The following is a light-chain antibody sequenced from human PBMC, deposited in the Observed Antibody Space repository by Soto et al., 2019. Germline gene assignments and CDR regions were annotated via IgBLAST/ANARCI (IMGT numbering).Light chain of an antibody. V-gene: IGLV1-44*01. J-gene: IGLJ7*01. CDR1: SSNIGSNS. CDR3: AVWDDSLNAAV. Sequence: QSVLTQPPSASGTPGQRVTISCSGRSSNIGSNSANWYQQLPETSPKLLIYSNDLRFSGVPDRFSGSKSGTSASLAISGLQSEDEADYYCAVWDDSLNAAVFGGGTQLTVL. CDR2: SND.